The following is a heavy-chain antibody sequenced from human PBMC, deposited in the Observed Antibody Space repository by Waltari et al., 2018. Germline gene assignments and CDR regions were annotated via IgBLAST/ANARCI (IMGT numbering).Heavy chain of an antibody. CDR3: AGGDGGYYYHKMDV. D-gene: IGHD3-22*01. Sequence: QVQLVKSGAEAKKPGSSVRVSCRASGGTFTGDRVNWVRRAPGQGLEWMGRIMPDISETKYAVKFQGRITITADQSTGTVNMEVRSLRSDDTAVYYCAGGDGGYYYHKMDVWGQGTTVTVAS. J-gene: IGHJ6*02. CDR1: GGTFTGDR. V-gene: IGHV1-69*02. CDR2: IMPDISET.